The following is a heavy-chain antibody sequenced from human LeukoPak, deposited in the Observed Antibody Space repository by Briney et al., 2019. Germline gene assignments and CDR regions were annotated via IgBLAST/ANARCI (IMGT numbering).Heavy chain of an antibody. V-gene: IGHV4-30-2*01. CDR2: IYHSGST. J-gene: IGHJ5*02. CDR1: GGSISSGGYY. CDR3: ARTASLWTPFDP. D-gene: IGHD2-21*01. Sequence: SQTLSLTCSVSGGSISSGGYYWSWIRQPPGKGLEWIGYIYHSGSTYYNPSLKSRITISVDKSQNQFSLKLSSLTAADTAVYYCARTASLWTPFDPWGQGTLVTVSS.